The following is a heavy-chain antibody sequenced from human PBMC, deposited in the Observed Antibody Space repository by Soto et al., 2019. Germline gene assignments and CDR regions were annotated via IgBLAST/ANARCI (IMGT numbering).Heavy chain of an antibody. D-gene: IGHD6-13*01. V-gene: IGHV3-30*18. CDR1: GFTFSSYG. J-gene: IGHJ6*02. Sequence: QVQLVESGGGMVQPGRSLRLSCAASGFTFSSYGMHWVRQAPGKGLEWVAVISYDGSNKYYADSVKGRFTISRDNSKNTLYLQMNSLRAEDTAVYYCAKERRWSSSWLQSYGMDVWGQGTTVTVSS. CDR2: ISYDGSNK. CDR3: AKERRWSSSWLQSYGMDV.